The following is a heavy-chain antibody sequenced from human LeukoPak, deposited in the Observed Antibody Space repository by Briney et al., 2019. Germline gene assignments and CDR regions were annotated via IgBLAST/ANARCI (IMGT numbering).Heavy chain of an antibody. D-gene: IGHD6-6*01. CDR1: GFTFSSYW. Sequence: GGSLRLSCAASGFTFSSYWMSWVRQAPGKGLEWVANIKQDGSEKYYVDSVKGRFTISRDNAKNSLYLQMNSLRAEDTAVYYCARTYSSSSYYYYYMDVWGKGTTVTVSS. J-gene: IGHJ6*03. V-gene: IGHV3-7*01. CDR3: ARTYSSSSYYYYYMDV. CDR2: IKQDGSEK.